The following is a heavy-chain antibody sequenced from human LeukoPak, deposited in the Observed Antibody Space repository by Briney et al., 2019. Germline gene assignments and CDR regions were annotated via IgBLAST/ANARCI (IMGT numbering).Heavy chain of an antibody. CDR3: ARTPNYGDYVWFYDY. D-gene: IGHD4-17*01. CDR1: GGSISSYY. V-gene: IGHV4-59*01. CDR2: IYYSGST. J-gene: IGHJ4*02. Sequence: SETLSLTCTVSGGSISSYYWSWIRQPPGKGLEWIGCIYYSGSTNYNPSLKSRVTISVDTSKNQFSLKLSSVTAADTAVYYCARTPNYGDYVWFYDYWGQGTLVTVSS.